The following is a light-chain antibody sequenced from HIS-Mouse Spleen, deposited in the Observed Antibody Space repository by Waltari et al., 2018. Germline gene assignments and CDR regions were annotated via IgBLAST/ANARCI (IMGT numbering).Light chain of an antibody. CDR2: DDS. V-gene: IGLV3-21*03. Sequence: SYVLTQPPSVSVAPGKTARITCGGNNIGSKSVQWYQPEPGQAPVLVVYDDSDRPSGIPERFSGSNSGNTATLTISRVEAGDEADYYCQVWDSSSDHPYVFGTGTKVTVL. J-gene: IGLJ1*01. CDR1: NIGSKS. CDR3: QVWDSSSDHPYV.